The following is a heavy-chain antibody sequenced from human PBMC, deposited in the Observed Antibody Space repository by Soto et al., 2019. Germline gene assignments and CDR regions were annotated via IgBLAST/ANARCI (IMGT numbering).Heavy chain of an antibody. CDR2: ISYDGSNK. V-gene: IGHV3-30*18. J-gene: IGHJ4*02. D-gene: IGHD3-22*01. CDR1: GFTFSSYG. Sequence: GGSLRLSCAASGFTFSSYGMHWVRQAPGKGLEWVAVISYDGSNKYYADSVKGRFTISRDNSKNTLYLQMNSLRAEDTAVYYCAKDYYDSSGYYFPCYWGQGT. CDR3: AKDYYDSSGYYFPCY.